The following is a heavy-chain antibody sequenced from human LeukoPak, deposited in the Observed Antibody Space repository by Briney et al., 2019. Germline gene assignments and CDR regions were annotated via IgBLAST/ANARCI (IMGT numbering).Heavy chain of an antibody. V-gene: IGHV3-23*01. J-gene: IGHJ4*02. CDR1: GFTFSSYA. D-gene: IGHD3-16*02. CDR2: ISGSGGST. CDR3: AKDGDYDYVWGSYRRFDY. Sequence: PGGSLRLSCAASGFTFSSYAMSWVRQAPGKGLEWVSAISGSGGSTYYADSVKGRFTISRDNSKNTLYLQMNSLRAEDTAVYYCAKDGDYDYVWGSYRRFDYWGQGTLVTVSS.